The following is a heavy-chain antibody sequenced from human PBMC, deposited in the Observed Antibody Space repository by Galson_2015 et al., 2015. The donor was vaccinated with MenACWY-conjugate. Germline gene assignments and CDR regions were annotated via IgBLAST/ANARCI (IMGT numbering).Heavy chain of an antibody. Sequence: SLRLSCAASGFTFNTYTMNWVRQAPGEGLEWVSSITSGSDYIYYADSVKGRFTVSRDNAENSLYLQMNSLRPEDTAVYYCAREALAWAFGLDSGGQGPLVPVSS. CDR1: GFTFNTYT. CDR2: ITSGSDYI. V-gene: IGHV3-21*01. CDR3: AREALAWAFGLDS. D-gene: IGHD3-9*01. J-gene: IGHJ4*02.